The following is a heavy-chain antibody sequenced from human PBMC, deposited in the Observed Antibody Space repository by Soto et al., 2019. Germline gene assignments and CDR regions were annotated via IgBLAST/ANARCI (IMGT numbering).Heavy chain of an antibody. CDR2: INHSGST. J-gene: IGHJ6*03. Sequence: SETLSLTCAVYGGSFSGYYWSWIRQPPGKGLEWIGEINHSGSTNYNPSLKSRVTISVDTSKNQFSLKLSSVTAADTAVYYCARSPAGYCSSTSCHPSLSRLVYYYYMDVWGKGTTVTVSS. CDR1: GGSFSGYY. V-gene: IGHV4-34*01. CDR3: ARSPAGYCSSTSCHPSLSRLVYYYYMDV. D-gene: IGHD2-2*01.